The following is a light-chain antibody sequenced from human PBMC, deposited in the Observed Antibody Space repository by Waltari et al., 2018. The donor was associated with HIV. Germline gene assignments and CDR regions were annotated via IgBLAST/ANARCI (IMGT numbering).Light chain of an antibody. CDR2: AAS. V-gene: IGKV1-12*02. CDR1: QDISNW. Sequence: DIQMTQSPSSVSASVGDSVTITCRASQDISNWLAWYQKKPGKAPELLIYAASRLQTGVPSRFSGSGSGTEFTLTISSLQPEDLATYFCQQANTYLSLAFGGGTKVEI. CDR3: QQANTYLSLA. J-gene: IGKJ4*01.